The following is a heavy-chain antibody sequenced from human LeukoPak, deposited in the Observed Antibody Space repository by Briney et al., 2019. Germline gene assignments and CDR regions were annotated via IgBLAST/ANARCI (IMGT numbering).Heavy chain of an antibody. Sequence: GGSLRLSCAASGFTFSSYGMHWVRQAPGKGLEWVTFIRYDGSNKFYTNSVKGRFTISRDNSKHSLYLQMNSLRAEDTAVYYCARDGSGNYYYYMDVWGKGTTVTISS. J-gene: IGHJ6*03. V-gene: IGHV3-30*02. D-gene: IGHD3-10*01. CDR2: IRYDGSNK. CDR3: ARDGSGNYYYYMDV. CDR1: GFTFSSYG.